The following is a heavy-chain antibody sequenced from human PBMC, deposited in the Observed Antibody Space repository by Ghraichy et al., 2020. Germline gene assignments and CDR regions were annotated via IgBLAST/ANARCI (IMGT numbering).Heavy chain of an antibody. CDR1: GFTFSSYS. Sequence: GESLNISYAASGFTFSSYSMNWVRQAPGKGLEWVSYISSSSSTIYYADSVKGRFTISRDNAKNSLYLQMNSLRDEDTAVYYCARAGYCSSTSCHYYYYGMDVWGQGTTVTVSS. CDR3: ARAGYCSSTSCHYYYYGMDV. V-gene: IGHV3-48*02. CDR2: ISSSSSTI. J-gene: IGHJ6*02. D-gene: IGHD2-2*01.